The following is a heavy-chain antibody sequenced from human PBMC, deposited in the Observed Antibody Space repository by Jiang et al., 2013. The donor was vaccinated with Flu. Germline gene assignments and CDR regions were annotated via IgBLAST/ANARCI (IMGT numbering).Heavy chain of an antibody. D-gene: IGHD3-16*01. V-gene: IGHV1-69*01. Sequence: SGAEVKKPGSSVKVSCKASGGTFSSYAISWVRQAPGQGLEWMGGIIPIFGTANYAQKFQGRVTITADESTSTAYMELSSLRSEDTAVYYCASVYDYVWGSYPYYFDYWGQGTLVTVSS. CDR1: GGTFSSYA. CDR2: IIPIFGTA. J-gene: IGHJ4*02. CDR3: ASVYDYVWGSYPYYFDY.